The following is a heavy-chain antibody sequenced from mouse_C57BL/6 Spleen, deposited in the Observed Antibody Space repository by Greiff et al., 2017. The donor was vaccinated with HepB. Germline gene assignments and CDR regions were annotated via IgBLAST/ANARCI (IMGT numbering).Heavy chain of an antibody. Sequence: QVQLQQPGAELVKPGASVKVSCKASGYTFTSYWMHWVKQRPGQGLEWIGRIHPSDSDTNYNQKFKGKATLTVDKSSSTAYMQLSSLTSEDPAVYYCAILYYDYEGGFAYWGQGTLVTVSA. CDR3: AILYYDYEGGFAY. CDR2: IHPSDSDT. J-gene: IGHJ3*01. V-gene: IGHV1-74*01. CDR1: GYTFTSYW. D-gene: IGHD2-4*01.